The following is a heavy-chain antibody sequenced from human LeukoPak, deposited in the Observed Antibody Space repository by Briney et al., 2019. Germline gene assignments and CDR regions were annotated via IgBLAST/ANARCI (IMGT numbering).Heavy chain of an antibody. CDR3: ANEEVEYFQH. V-gene: IGHV1-69*17. J-gene: IGHJ1*01. CDR2: IIPIFDIA. Sequence: GASVKVSCKASGGTFSSYAINWVRQAPGQGLEWMGGIIPIFDIASYAQKFQGRVKITADKSTTTAYMELNSLRSGDTAIYYCANEEVEYFQHWGQGTLVTVSS. CDR1: GGTFSSYA.